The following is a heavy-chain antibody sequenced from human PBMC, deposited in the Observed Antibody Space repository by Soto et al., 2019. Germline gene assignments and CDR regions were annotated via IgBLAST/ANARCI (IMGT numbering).Heavy chain of an antibody. CDR2: IYWNDDK. V-gene: IGHV2-5*01. CDR1: GFSLTTSGVG. Sequence: QITLKESGPTLVKPTQTLTLTCTFSGFSLTTSGVGVGWIRQPPGKALEWLALIYWNDDKRYSPSLKIRLTITKDTSKNQVVLTMTNMDPVDTATYYCAHRPGTPPHAGPFDYWGQGTLVTVSS. D-gene: IGHD1-1*01. J-gene: IGHJ4*02. CDR3: AHRPGTPPHAGPFDY.